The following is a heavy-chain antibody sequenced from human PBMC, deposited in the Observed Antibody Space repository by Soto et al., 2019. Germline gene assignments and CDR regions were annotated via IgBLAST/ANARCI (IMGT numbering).Heavy chain of an antibody. CDR1: GGSISSYY. J-gene: IGHJ4*02. Sequence: SETLSLTCTVSGGSISSYYWSWIRQPPGKGLEWIGYIYYSGSTNYSPSLKSRVTISVDTSKNQFSLKLSSVTAADTAVYYCARGQLWLLYWGQGTLVTVSS. CDR3: ARGQLWLLY. CDR2: IYYSGST. V-gene: IGHV4-59*01. D-gene: IGHD5-18*01.